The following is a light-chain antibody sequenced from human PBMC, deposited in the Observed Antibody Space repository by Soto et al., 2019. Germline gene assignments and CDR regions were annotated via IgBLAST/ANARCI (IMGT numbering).Light chain of an antibody. J-gene: IGLJ1*01. CDR1: SSDVGGYNY. CDR2: EVN. CDR3: TSYAGGNNV. V-gene: IGLV2-8*01. Sequence: QSALTQPPSASGSPGQSVTISCTGTSSDVGGYNYVSWYQQHPGKVPKLVVYEVNKRPSGVPDRLSGSKSGNTASLTVAGLQAEDEADYYCTSYAGGNNVFGTGTQLTVL.